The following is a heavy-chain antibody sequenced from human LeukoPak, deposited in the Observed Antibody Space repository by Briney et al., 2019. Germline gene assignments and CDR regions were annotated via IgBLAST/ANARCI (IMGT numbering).Heavy chain of an antibody. CDR3: AKNLIGVVIYYFDY. V-gene: IGHV3-23*01. CDR2: ISGSGGST. D-gene: IGHD3-3*01. Sequence: GGSLRLSCAASGFTFSSYAMSWVRQAPGKGLEWVSAISGSGGSTYYADSVKGRFTISRDNSKNTLYLQMNSLRAEDAAVYYCAKNLIGVVIYYFDYWGQETLVTVSS. J-gene: IGHJ4*02. CDR1: GFTFSSYA.